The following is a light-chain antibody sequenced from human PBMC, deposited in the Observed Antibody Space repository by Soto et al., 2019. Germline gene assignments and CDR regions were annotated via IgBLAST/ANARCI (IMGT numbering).Light chain of an antibody. V-gene: IGKV3-20*01. CDR1: QSVTSSY. J-gene: IGKJ4*01. CDR3: QQYGSSPALT. Sequence: EIVLTQSPGTLSLSPGERATLSCRASQSVTSSYLAWYQQKPGQAPRLLIYGASRRATGIPGRFSGSGSGTDFTLTISRREPEDFAVYYCQQYGSSPALTFGGGTKVEIK. CDR2: GAS.